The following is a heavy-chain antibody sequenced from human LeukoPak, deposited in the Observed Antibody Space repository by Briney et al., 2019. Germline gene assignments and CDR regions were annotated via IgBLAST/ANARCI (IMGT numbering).Heavy chain of an antibody. J-gene: IGHJ5*02. V-gene: IGHV4-61*09. CDR1: GGSISSGSYC. CDR3: ARHGSGYYYEEYNWFDP. D-gene: IGHD3-22*01. Sequence: SETLSLTCTVSGGSISSGSYCWSWIRQPAGKGLEWIGHIHISGNTNYNPSLKSRVTISVDTSKNQFSLKLSSVTAADTAVYYCARHGSGYYYEEYNWFDPWGQGTLVTVSS. CDR2: IHISGNT.